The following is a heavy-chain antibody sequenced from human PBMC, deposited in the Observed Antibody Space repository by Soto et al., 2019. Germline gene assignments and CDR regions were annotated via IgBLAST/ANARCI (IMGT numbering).Heavy chain of an antibody. CDR2: ISSSGSSI. V-gene: IGHV3-11*01. CDR1: GFTFSDYY. J-gene: IGHJ4*01. Sequence: PGGSLRLTCAASGFTFSDYYMSWIRQAPGKGLEWVSYISSSGSSIYYAGSVKGRFTISRDNAKNSLYLQMNSLKTEDTGIYYCTTDSYSTMIVVRFDYWGHGTLVTVSS. D-gene: IGHD3-22*01. CDR3: TTDSYSTMIVVRFDY.